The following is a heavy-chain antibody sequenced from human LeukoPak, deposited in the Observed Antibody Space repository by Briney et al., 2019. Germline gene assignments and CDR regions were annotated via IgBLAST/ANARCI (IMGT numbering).Heavy chain of an antibody. J-gene: IGHJ4*02. V-gene: IGHV3-13*01. CDR2: IGTAGDT. Sequence: PGGSLRLSCAASGFTFSSYDMHWVRQATGKGLEWVSAIGTAGDTYYPGSVKGRFTISRENAKNSLYLQMNSLRAEDTAVYYCARDLYRIVVVPHYFDYWGQGTLVTVSS. CDR3: ARDLYRIVVVPHYFDY. CDR1: GFTFSSYD. D-gene: IGHD3-22*01.